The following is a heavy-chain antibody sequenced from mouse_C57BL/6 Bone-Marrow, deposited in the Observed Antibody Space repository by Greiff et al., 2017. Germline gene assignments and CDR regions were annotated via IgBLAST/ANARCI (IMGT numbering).Heavy chain of an antibody. Sequence: VQLQQSGAELVRPGTSVKVSCKASGYAFTNYLIEGVKQRHGQGLEWIGVINPGSGGTNYNEKFKGKATLTADKSSSTAYMQRSILNSEDSAVYFCARSKNWDSGFAYWVRGTLVTVSA. CDR3: ARSKNWDSGFAY. CDR2: INPGSGGT. J-gene: IGHJ3*01. V-gene: IGHV1-54*01. D-gene: IGHD4-1*01. CDR1: GYAFTNYL.